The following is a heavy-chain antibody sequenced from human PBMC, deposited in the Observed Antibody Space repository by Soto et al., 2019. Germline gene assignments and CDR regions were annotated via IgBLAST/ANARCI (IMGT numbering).Heavy chain of an antibody. CDR1: GGTFSSYA. J-gene: IGHJ4*02. CDR3: ARGAVAATMDGFDY. D-gene: IGHD1-26*01. CDR2: IIPIFGTA. V-gene: IGHV1-69*13. Sequence: GASVKVSCKASGGTFSSYAISWVRQAPGQGLEWMGGIIPIFGTANYAQKFQGRVTITADESASTAYMELSSLRSEDTAVYYGARGAVAATMDGFDYWGQGTLVTVSS.